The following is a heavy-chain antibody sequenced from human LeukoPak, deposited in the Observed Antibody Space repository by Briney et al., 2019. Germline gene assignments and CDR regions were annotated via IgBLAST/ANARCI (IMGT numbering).Heavy chain of an antibody. CDR3: ARVERGPRIAATFDP. V-gene: IGHV1-46*01. D-gene: IGHD6-6*01. Sequence: ASVNVSCKASGYTFTSYYMHWVRQAPGQGLEWMGIINPSGGSTSYAQKFQGRVTMTRDTSTSTVYMELSSLRSEDTAVYYCARVERGPRIAATFDPWGQGTLVTVSS. CDR2: INPSGGST. J-gene: IGHJ5*02. CDR1: GYTFTSYY.